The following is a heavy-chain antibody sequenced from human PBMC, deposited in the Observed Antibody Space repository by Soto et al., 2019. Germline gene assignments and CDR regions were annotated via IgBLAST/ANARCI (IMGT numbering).Heavy chain of an antibody. D-gene: IGHD2-21*01. CDR3: ARLVNIFDFDY. J-gene: IGHJ4*02. Sequence: GESLKISCKGSGYSSTNYWIGWVRQMPGKGLEWMGIIYVGDSDTRYSPSFQGQVTISADKSISTAYLQWSSLKPSDTAMYYCARLVNIFDFDYWGQGTLVTVSS. V-gene: IGHV5-51*01. CDR1: GYSSTNYW. CDR2: IYVGDSDT.